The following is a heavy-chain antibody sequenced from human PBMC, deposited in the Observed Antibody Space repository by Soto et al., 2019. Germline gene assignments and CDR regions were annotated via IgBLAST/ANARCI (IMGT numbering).Heavy chain of an antibody. D-gene: IGHD1-26*01. V-gene: IGHV4-59*01. Sequence: SETLSLTCTVSGGSISSYYWGWIRQPPGKGLEWIGYIYYSGSTNYNPSLKSRVTISVDTSKNQFSLKLSSVTAADTAVYYCARELRAPAPRRARYMDVWGKGTTVTVSS. CDR3: ARELRAPAPRRARYMDV. CDR1: GGSISSYY. J-gene: IGHJ6*03. CDR2: IYYSGST.